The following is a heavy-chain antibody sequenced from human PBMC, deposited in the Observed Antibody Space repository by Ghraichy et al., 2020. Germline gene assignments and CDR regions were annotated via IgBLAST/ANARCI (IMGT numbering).Heavy chain of an antibody. Sequence: SCTVSGGSISSYHWSWIRQPPGKGLEWIGYIYYSGSTNYNPSLKSRVTMSVDTSKNQFSLKLSSVTAADTAVYYCARVTQAGGWYYFDYWGQGTLVTVSS. V-gene: IGHV4-59*01. CDR3: ARVTQAGGWYYFDY. CDR2: IYYSGST. CDR1: GGSISSYH. J-gene: IGHJ4*02. D-gene: IGHD6-19*01.